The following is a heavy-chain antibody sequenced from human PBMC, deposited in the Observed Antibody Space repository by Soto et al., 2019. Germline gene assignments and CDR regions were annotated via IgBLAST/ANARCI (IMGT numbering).Heavy chain of an antibody. CDR3: AKQLGYCSTGRCYFDY. D-gene: IGHD2-2*01. CDR1: RFSFGDSA. V-gene: IGHV3-23*01. J-gene: IGHJ4*02. CDR2: VNPDGSDT. Sequence: GGSLRLSCAASRFSFGDSAMSWVRQPPGKGLEWLAAVNPDGSDTFYADSVKGRFTISRDNSQNTVNLQMKSLRVEDTAIYYCAKQLGYCSTGRCYFDYWGQGTQVTV.